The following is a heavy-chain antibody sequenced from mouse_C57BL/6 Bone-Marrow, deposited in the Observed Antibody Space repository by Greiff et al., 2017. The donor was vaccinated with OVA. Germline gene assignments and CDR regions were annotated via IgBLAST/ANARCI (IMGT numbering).Heavy chain of an antibody. J-gene: IGHJ4*01. CDR3: ARELLREDY. D-gene: IGHD3-1*01. Sequence: EVQLVESGGGLVKPGGSLKLSCAASGFTFSSYAMSWVRQTPEKRLEWVATISDGGSYTYYPDNVKGRFTISRDNAKNNLYLQMSHLKSEDTAMYYCARELLREDYWGQGTSVTVSS. CDR2: ISDGGSYT. V-gene: IGHV5-4*01. CDR1: GFTFSSYA.